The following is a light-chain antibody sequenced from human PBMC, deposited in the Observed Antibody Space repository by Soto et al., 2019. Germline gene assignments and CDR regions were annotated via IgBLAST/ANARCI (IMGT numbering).Light chain of an antibody. CDR2: GAS. CDR1: QSVSSSY. J-gene: IGKJ1*01. Sequence: EIEVTQSPATLSLSPGERATLSCRAIQSVSSSYLAWYQQKPGQAPRLLIFGASTRATGIPARFSGSGSGTEFTLTISSLQSEDFAVYYCQQYNNWPPWTFGQGTKVDIK. CDR3: QQYNNWPPWT. V-gene: IGKV3-15*01.